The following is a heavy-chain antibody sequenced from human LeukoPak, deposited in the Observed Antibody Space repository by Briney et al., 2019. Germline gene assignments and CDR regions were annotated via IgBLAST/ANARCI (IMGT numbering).Heavy chain of an antibody. CDR3: ATVGVGWVAFEY. D-gene: IGHD3-16*01. V-gene: IGHV3-23*01. CDR1: GFTVSDNY. J-gene: IGHJ4*02. CDR2: ISESGGAT. Sequence: GGSLRLSCAASGFTVSDNYMSWVRQAPGKGLEWVSGISESGGATYYAGSAKGRFTISRDNSKNTLYLQMNSLRSDDTAVYYCATVGVGWVAFEYWGQGALVTVSS.